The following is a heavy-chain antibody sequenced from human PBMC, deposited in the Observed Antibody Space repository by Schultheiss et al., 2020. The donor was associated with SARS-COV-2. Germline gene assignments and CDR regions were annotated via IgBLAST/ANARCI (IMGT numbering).Heavy chain of an antibody. Sequence: GGSLRLSCKGSGYSFTSSWIGWVRQMPGEGLEWMGIIYPGDSDTRYSPSFQGQVTISADKSISTAYLQWSSLKASDTAMYYCARRASGYAFDIWGQGTMVTVSS. J-gene: IGHJ3*02. V-gene: IGHV5-51*01. D-gene: IGHD3-3*01. CDR3: ARRASGYAFDI. CDR2: IYPGDSDT. CDR1: GYSFTSSW.